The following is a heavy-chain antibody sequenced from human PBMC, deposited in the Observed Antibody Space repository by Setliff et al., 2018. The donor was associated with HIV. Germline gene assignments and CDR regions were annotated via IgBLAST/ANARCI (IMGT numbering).Heavy chain of an antibody. CDR3: AGHFYYSGSGIWAGLDS. CDR2: IYASGNT. D-gene: IGHD3-10*01. CDR1: GDSISNAIYS. V-gene: IGHV4-61*01. Sequence: SETLSLTCAVSGDSISNAIYSWSWIRQPPGKGLEWIGRIYASGNTNYNPSLKGRVTISIDTSKNQFSLKLTSVTAADTAVYYCAGHFYYSGSGIWAGLDSWGQGTLVTVSS. J-gene: IGHJ4*02.